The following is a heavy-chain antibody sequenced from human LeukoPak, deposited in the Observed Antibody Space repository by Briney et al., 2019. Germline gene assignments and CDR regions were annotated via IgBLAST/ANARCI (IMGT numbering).Heavy chain of an antibody. CDR3: AKDYFPYYYGSGSYYNGMDV. D-gene: IGHD3-10*01. CDR1: GFTFDDYA. J-gene: IGHJ6*02. CDR2: ISWNSGSI. Sequence: GGSLRLSFAASGFTFDDYAMHWVRQAPGKGLEWVSGISWNSGSIGYADSVKGRFTISRDNAKNSLYLQMNSLRAEDTALYYCAKDYFPYYYGSGSYYNGMDVWGQGTTVTVSS. V-gene: IGHV3-9*01.